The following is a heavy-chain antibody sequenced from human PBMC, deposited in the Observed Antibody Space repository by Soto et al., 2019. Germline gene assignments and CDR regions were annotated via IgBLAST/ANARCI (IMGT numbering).Heavy chain of an antibody. CDR2: IDWDGDR. J-gene: IGHJ4*02. CDR3: ARSQGGMLYNSYFDY. CDR1: RFTLDTRGLS. D-gene: IGHD2-8*01. V-gene: IGHV2-70*13. Sequence: SGPTLVNPTQTLTLTGSFSRFTLDTRGLSVSWIRQSHGEPLEWLAVIDWDGDRFYSESLKTRLSISKDTSKNQLVLTMTNMDPADSATYFCARSQGGMLYNSYFDYWGQGTLVTVSS.